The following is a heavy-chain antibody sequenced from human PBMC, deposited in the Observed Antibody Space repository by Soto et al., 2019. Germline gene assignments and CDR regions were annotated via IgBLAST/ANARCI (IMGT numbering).Heavy chain of an antibody. CDR1: GFTFSSYG. CDR2: RWYDGSNK. CDR3: ARDCSGGSCYRDSDAFYI. J-gene: IGHJ3*02. V-gene: IGHV3-33*01. Sequence: QVQLVESGEGVVQPGRSLRLSCAASGFTFSSYGMHWVRQAPGKGLEWVAVRWYDGSNKYYADSVKGRFTISRDNSKNTLYLQMNSLRAEDTAVYYCARDCSGGSCYRDSDAFYIWGQGTMVTVSS. D-gene: IGHD2-15*01.